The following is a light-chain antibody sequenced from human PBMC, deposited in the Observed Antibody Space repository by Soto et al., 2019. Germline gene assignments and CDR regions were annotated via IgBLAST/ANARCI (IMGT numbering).Light chain of an antibody. CDR3: QQSYFTPLT. CDR2: TAS. V-gene: IGKV1-39*01. J-gene: IGKJ3*01. CDR1: PTIVNY. Sequence: IQMTQSPSSLSASVGDRVTITCLASPTIVNYLDWYQQKVGEAPKLLIYTASTLHSGVPSRFSGSGSGTDFTLTISSLQPEDFATYYWQQSYFTPLTFGPGTKVAVK.